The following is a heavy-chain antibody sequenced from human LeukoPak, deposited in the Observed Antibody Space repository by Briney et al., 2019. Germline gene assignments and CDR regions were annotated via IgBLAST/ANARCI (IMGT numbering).Heavy chain of an antibody. V-gene: IGHV3-23*01. D-gene: IGHD3-9*01. CDR1: GFTFSSYA. J-gene: IGHJ4*02. Sequence: GGSLRLSCAASGFTFSSYAMSWVRQAPGKGLEWVSATSGSGGSTYYADSVKGRFTISRDNSKNTLYLQMNSLRAEDTAVYYCAKVRIPYDILTGYYRAPFDYWGQGTLVTVSS. CDR2: TSGSGGST. CDR3: AKVRIPYDILTGYYRAPFDY.